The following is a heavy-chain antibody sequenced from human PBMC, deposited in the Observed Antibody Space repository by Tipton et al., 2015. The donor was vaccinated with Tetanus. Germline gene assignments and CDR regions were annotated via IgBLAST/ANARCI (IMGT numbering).Heavy chain of an antibody. Sequence: GLVKPSETLSLTCAVSGASFSGSYWSWVRQSPGKGLEWVGEIRPGGSPYYNPAPKSRATISVDTSKNHFSLTSVTASDTAVYYCARPEASGRARGFDIWGQGTKVTVSP. V-gene: IGHV4-34*01. D-gene: IGHD3-10*01. CDR2: IRPGGSP. CDR3: ARPEASGRARGFDI. CDR1: GASFSGSY. J-gene: IGHJ3*02.